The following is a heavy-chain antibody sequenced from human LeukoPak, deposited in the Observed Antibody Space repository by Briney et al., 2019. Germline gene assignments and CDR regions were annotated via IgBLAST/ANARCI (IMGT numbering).Heavy chain of an antibody. CDR3: AKDLGDFDYGGNSGFDY. Sequence: GGSLRLSCAASGFTVSSNYMSWVRQAPGKGLEWVSVIYSGGSTYYADSVKGRFTISRDNSKNTLYLHMNSLRAEDTAVYYCAKDLGDFDYGGNSGFDYWGQGTLVTVSS. V-gene: IGHV3-53*05. J-gene: IGHJ4*02. D-gene: IGHD4-23*01. CDR2: IYSGGST. CDR1: GFTVSSNY.